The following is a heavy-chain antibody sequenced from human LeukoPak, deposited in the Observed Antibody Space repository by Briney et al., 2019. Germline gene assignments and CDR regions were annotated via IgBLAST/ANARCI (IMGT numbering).Heavy chain of an antibody. CDR1: GFTVSSNY. D-gene: IGHD3-9*01. V-gene: IGHV3-53*01. Sequence: GGSLRLSCAASGFTVSSNYMSWVRQAPGKGLEWVSVIYSGGSTYYADSVKGRFTISRDNSKNTLYLQMNSLRAEDTAVYYCTTELTSYDILTGYTTYDYWGQGTLVTVSS. CDR2: IYSGGST. CDR3: TTELTSYDILTGYTTYDY. J-gene: IGHJ4*02.